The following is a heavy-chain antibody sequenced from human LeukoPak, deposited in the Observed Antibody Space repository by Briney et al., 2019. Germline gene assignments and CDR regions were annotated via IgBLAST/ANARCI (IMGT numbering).Heavy chain of an antibody. CDR3: AKSLGATRGYFDY. J-gene: IGHJ4*02. CDR1: GFTFSTYG. Sequence: HPGGSLRLSCAASGFTFSTYGMHWVRQAPGKGLEWVAFIWSDGSNKYYADSVKGRFTISRDNSKNTLYLQMNSLRAEDTAVYYCAKSLGATRGYFDYWGQGTLVTVSS. D-gene: IGHD1-26*01. V-gene: IGHV3-30*02. CDR2: IWSDGSNK.